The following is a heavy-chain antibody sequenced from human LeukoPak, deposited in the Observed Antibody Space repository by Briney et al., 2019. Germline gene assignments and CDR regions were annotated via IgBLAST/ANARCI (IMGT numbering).Heavy chain of an antibody. CDR1: GFTFSSYA. V-gene: IGHV3-23*01. Sequence: PGGSLRLSCAASGFTFSSYAMSWVRRAPGKGLEWVSAISGSGGSTYYADSVKGRFTISRDNSKNTLYLQMNSLRAEDTAVYYCAKDTVRGYSYGYLDYWGQGTLVTVSS. D-gene: IGHD5-18*01. CDR3: AKDTVRGYSYGYLDY. CDR2: ISGSGGST. J-gene: IGHJ4*02.